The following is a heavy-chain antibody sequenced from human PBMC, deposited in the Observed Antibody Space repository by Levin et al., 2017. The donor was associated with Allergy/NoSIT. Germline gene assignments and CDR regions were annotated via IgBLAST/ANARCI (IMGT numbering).Heavy chain of an antibody. CDR2: IYYSGST. Sequence: PSETLSLTCTVSGGSVSSGSYYWSWIRQPPGKGLEWIGYIYYSGSTNYNPSLKSRVTISVDTSKNQFSLKLSSVTAADTAVYYCARGSIILWFGELDYYGMDVWGQGTTVTVSS. CDR3: ARGSIILWFGELDYYGMDV. V-gene: IGHV4-61*01. D-gene: IGHD3-10*01. CDR1: GGSVSSGSYY. J-gene: IGHJ6*02.